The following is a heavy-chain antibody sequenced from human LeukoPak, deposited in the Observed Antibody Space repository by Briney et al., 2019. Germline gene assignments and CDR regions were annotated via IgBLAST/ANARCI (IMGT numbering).Heavy chain of an antibody. CDR3: VKDLSYETSGSFFDY. CDR2: ISWDGTT. J-gene: IGHJ4*02. Sequence: GGSLRLSCAASGFTFEDYTMHWVRQAPGKTLEWVSLISWDGTTFYADSVKGRFTISRDNSKDSLYLRMDTLSSEDTAFYYCVKDLSYETSGSFFDYWGQGTLVTVS. CDR1: GFTFEDYT. D-gene: IGHD3-22*01. V-gene: IGHV3-43*01.